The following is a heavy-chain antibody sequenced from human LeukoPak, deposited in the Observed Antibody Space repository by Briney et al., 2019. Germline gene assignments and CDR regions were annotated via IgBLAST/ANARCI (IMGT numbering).Heavy chain of an antibody. V-gene: IGHV3-23*01. CDR2: ISGSGGST. CDR3: AKGGDLYCSSTSCPIDY. Sequence: PGGSLRLSCAGSGFNFSSFVMTWVRQAPGKGLEWVSAISGSGGSTYYADSVKGRFTISRDNSKNTLYLQMNSLRAEDTAVYYCAKGGDLYCSSTSCPIDYWGQGTLVTVSS. J-gene: IGHJ4*02. D-gene: IGHD2-2*01. CDR1: GFNFSSFV.